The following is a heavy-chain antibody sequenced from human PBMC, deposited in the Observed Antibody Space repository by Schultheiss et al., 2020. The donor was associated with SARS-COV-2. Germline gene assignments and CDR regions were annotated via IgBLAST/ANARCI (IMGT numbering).Heavy chain of an antibody. J-gene: IGHJ6*02. CDR3: ARIGYDFWSGYPSPTPYYYYGMDV. D-gene: IGHD3-3*01. CDR2: IYYSGST. CDR1: GGSFSGYY. Sequence: SETLSLTCAVYGGSFSGYYWSWIRQPPGKGLEWIGYIYYSGSTNYNPSLKSRVTISVDTSKNQFSLKLSSVTAADTAVYYCARIGYDFWSGYPSPTPYYYYGMDVWGQGTTVTVSS. V-gene: IGHV4-59*12.